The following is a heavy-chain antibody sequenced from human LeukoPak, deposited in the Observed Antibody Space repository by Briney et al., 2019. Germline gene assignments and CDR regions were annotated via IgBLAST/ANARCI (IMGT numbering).Heavy chain of an antibody. J-gene: IGHJ4*02. Sequence: GGSLRPSCAASGFRFSDYWMHWVRQDPGKGLEWVAVIWHDGSQTYYADSVKGRFTISRDNSKKTVHLQMNSLRAEDTAVYYCATDGLRYPLDWGQGTLVTVSS. CDR3: ATDGLRYPLD. CDR2: IWHDGSQT. D-gene: IGHD3-9*01. CDR1: GFRFSDYW. V-gene: IGHV3-33*08.